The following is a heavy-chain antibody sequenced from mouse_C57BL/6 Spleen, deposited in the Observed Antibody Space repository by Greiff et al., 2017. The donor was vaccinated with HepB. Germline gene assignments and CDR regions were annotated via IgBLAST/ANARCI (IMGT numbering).Heavy chain of an antibody. CDR3: ATGDGAWFAY. D-gene: IGHD1-1*01. Sequence: QVQLQQSGAELARPGASVKMSCKASGYTFTSYTMHWVNQRPGQGLEWIGYINPSSGYTKYNQKFKDKATLTADKSSSSAYMQRSSLTSEDSAVYYCATGDGAWFAYWGQGTLVTVSA. J-gene: IGHJ3*01. CDR2: INPSSGYT. CDR1: GYTFTSYT. V-gene: IGHV1-4*01.